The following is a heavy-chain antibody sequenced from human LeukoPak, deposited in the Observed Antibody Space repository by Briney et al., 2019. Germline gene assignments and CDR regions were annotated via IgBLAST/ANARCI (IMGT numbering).Heavy chain of an antibody. D-gene: IGHD1-26*01. Sequence: RPGGSLRLSCAASGFTFVDYGMSWVRQAPGMGLEWVSGINWKGGSTGYADSVKGRFIISRDNAKNSLYLQMNSLRAEDTALYYCARDRGGSYMYLQHWGQGTLVTVSS. J-gene: IGHJ1*01. V-gene: IGHV3-20*04. CDR3: ARDRGGSYMYLQH. CDR2: INWKGGST. CDR1: GFTFVDYG.